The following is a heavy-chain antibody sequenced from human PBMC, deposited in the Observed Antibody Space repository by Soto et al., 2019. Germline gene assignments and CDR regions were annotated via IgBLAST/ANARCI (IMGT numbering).Heavy chain of an antibody. CDR2: ISWNSGSI. CDR1: GFTFDDYA. CDR3: AKVGGAGDFWSGPYGMDV. D-gene: IGHD3-3*01. V-gene: IGHV3-9*01. J-gene: IGHJ6*02. Sequence: EVQLVESGGGLVQPGRSLRLSCAASGFTFDDYAMHWVRQAPGKGLEWVSGISWNSGSIGYADSVKGRFTISRDNAKNSLYLQMNSLRAEDTALYYCAKVGGAGDFWSGPYGMDVWGQGTTVTVSS.